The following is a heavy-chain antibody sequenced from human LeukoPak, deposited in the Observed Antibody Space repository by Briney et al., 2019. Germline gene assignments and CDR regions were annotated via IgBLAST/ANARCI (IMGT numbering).Heavy chain of an antibody. J-gene: IGHJ4*02. D-gene: IGHD1-1*01. CDR2: TYYRSKWYN. V-gene: IGHV6-1*01. CDR3: TRVNTNVGYFDY. CDR1: GGSVSSNSAT. Sequence: SQTLSLTCAISGGSVSSNSATWSWIRQSPSRGLEWLGRTYYRSKWYNDYAVSVRSRITFNPDTSKNQFSLQLNSVTPEDTAVYYCTRVNTNVGYFDYWGQGILVTVSS.